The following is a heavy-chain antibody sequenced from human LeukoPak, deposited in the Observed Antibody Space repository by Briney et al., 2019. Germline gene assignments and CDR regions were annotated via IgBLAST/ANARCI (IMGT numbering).Heavy chain of an antibody. D-gene: IGHD4-11*01. CDR1: GFTFSSYG. CDR3: ARDRSYYSNHYGMDV. CDR2: IWYDGSNK. V-gene: IGHV3-33*01. Sequence: PGRSLRLSCAASGFTFSSYGMHWVRQAPGKGLEWVAVIWYDGSNKYYADSVKGRFTISRDNSKNTLYLQMNSLRAEDTAVYYCARDRSYYSNHYGMDVWGQGTTVTVSS. J-gene: IGHJ6*02.